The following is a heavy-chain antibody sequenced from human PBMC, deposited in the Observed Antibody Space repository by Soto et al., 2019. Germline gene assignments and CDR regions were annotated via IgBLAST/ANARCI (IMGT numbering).Heavy chain of an antibody. CDR2: IIPLFNTS. V-gene: IGHV1-69*12. CDR3: ARDRYSDSSGFYFESGY. Sequence: QVHLVQSGAEVKKPGSSVKVSCKASGGTFSSYGISWVRQAPGQGLEWMGGIIPLFNTSKYAQKFQGRVTITADESTSXXYMELSSLTSEDTAFYYCARDRYSDSSGFYFESGYWGQGTLVTVSS. CDR1: GGTFSSYG. J-gene: IGHJ4*02. D-gene: IGHD3-22*01.